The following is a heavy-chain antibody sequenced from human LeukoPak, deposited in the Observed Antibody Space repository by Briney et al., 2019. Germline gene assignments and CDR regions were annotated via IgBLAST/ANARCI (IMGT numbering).Heavy chain of an antibody. CDR3: TTEFYSSSWRRWDY. CDR1: GFTFSNAW. Sequence: GGSLRLSCAASGFTFSNAWMSWVRQAPGKGLEWVGRIKSKTDGGTTDYAAPVKGRFTISRDDSKNTLYLQMNSLKTEDTAVYYCTTEFYSSSWRRWDYWGQGTLVTVSS. D-gene: IGHD6-13*01. J-gene: IGHJ4*02. V-gene: IGHV3-15*01. CDR2: IKSKTDGGTT.